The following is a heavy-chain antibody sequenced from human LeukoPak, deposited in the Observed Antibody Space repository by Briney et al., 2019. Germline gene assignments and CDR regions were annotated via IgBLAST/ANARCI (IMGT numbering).Heavy chain of an antibody. CDR1: GFTFSSYW. J-gene: IGHJ4*02. CDR2: IKQDGSEK. V-gene: IGHV3-7*03. Sequence: PGGSLRLSCAASGFTFSSYWMSWVRQAPGKGLEWVANIKQDGSEKYYVDSVKGRFTISRDNAKNSLYLQMYSLTAEDTALYYCARYCTFRTCSGTKFDSWGPGTLVTVSS. CDR3: ARYCTFRTCSGTKFDS. D-gene: IGHD1-1*01.